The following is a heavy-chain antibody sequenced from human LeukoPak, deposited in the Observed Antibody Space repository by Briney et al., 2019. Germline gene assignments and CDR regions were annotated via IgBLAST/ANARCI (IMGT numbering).Heavy chain of an antibody. V-gene: IGHV3-23*01. CDR2: ISGSGGST. D-gene: IGHD3-22*01. CDR1: GFTFSSYA. J-gene: IGHJ3*02. Sequence: GGSLRLSCAASGFTFSSYAMSWVRQAPGKGLEWVSAISGSGGSTYYADSVKSRFTISRDNSKNTLYLQMNSLRAEDTAVYYCAKDSSGSYDAFDIWGQGTMVTVSS. CDR3: AKDSSGSYDAFDI.